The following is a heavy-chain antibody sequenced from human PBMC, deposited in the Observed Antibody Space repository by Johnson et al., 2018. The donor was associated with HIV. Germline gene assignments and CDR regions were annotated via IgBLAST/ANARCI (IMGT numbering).Heavy chain of an antibody. CDR3: PKEDCSGVVCSDDVFNI. CDR1: GFAFSNHW. Sequence: VQLVESGGDLVQPGGSLRLSCAAYGFAFSNHWMSWVRQAPGKGLEWVANIKQDGSEKYYVDSVKGRFTISRDSSKRKMNSLRGEDTAVYHCPKEDCSGVVCSDDVFNIWGQGTMVTVSS. V-gene: IGHV3-7*01. D-gene: IGHD2-15*01. J-gene: IGHJ3*02. CDR2: IKQDGSEK.